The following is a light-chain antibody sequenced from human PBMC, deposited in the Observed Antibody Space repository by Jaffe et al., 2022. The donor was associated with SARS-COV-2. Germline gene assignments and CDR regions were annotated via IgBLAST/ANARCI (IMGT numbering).Light chain of an antibody. J-gene: IGKJ2*01. V-gene: IGKV2-40*01. Sequence: DVVMTQTPLSLPVTPGEPASISCRSSQSLLDNDDGNTYLDWYLQKPGQSPQLLIYTVSYRASGVPDRFSGSASATDFTLKISRVEAEDVGVYYCMQRREFPYTFGQGTKLEIK. CDR2: TVS. CDR3: MQRREFPYT. CDR1: QSLLDNDDGNTY.